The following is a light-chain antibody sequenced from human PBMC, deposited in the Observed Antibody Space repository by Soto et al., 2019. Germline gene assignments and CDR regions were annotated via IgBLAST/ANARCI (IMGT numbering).Light chain of an antibody. CDR1: QSISSY. Sequence: DIQMPQSPSSLSASVGDRVTITCRASQSISSYLNWYQQKPGKAPKLQIYATSSLQSGVPSRFSGSGSATDYSLTISSLQPEDFATYYCQQTYSTPYTFGQGTKLEIK. CDR3: QQTYSTPYT. J-gene: IGKJ2*01. CDR2: ATS. V-gene: IGKV1-39*01.